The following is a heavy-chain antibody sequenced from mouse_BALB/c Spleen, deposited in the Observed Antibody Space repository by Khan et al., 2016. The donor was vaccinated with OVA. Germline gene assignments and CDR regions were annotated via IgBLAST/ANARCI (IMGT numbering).Heavy chain of an antibody. CDR3: ARREYLMTWFAY. Sequence: QVQLKESGPGLVAPSQSLSITCTVSGFSLTGYGVNWVRQPPGKGLEWLGMIWGDGSTDYNSALKSRLSISKDNSKSQVFLKMNSLQANDTATYYCARREYLMTWFAYWGQGTLVTVSA. V-gene: IGHV2-6-7*01. CDR2: IWGDGST. J-gene: IGHJ3*01. CDR1: GFSLTGYG.